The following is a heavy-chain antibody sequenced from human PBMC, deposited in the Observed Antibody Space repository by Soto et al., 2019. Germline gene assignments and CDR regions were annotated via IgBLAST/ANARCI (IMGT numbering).Heavy chain of an antibody. CDR1: GGSISSGDYY. Sequence: QVQLQESGPGLVKPSQTLSLTCTVSGGSISSGDYYWSWIRQPPGKGLEWIGYIYYSGSTYYNPSLKSSVTISVDTSKNQFSLKLSSVTAADTAVYYCARLYYYGSGSYLYYFDYWGQGTLVTVSS. D-gene: IGHD3-10*01. CDR2: IYYSGST. V-gene: IGHV4-30-4*01. CDR3: ARLYYYGSGSYLYYFDY. J-gene: IGHJ4*02.